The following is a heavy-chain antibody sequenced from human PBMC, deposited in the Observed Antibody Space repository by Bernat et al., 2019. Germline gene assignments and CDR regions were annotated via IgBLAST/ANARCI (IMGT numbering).Heavy chain of an antibody. CDR1: GFTFSTYW. CDR2: IKEDGSEQ. D-gene: IGHD6-19*01. Sequence: EVQLVESGGGLVQPGGTLRLSCVASGFTFSTYWMHWVRQAPGKGLEWLANIKEDGSEQPFADSVKGRFTISRDNAKTSLYLQMDSLRAEDTAVYYGARGTVAGPGLDYWGQGTLVTVS. V-gene: IGHV3-7*03. J-gene: IGHJ4*02. CDR3: ARGTVAGPGLDY.